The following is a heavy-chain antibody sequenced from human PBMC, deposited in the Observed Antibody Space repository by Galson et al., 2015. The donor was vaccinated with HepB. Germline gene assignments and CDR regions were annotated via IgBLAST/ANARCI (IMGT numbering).Heavy chain of an antibody. CDR3: ARDPRVAVAGQFYYFDY. Sequence: SVKVSCKATGYTFTSCGFSWVRQAPGKGLEWMGWISAYNGDTDYAQKFQGRVTMTTDTSTSTVYMELGSLNSDDTAVYYCARDPRVAVAGQFYYFDYWGQGTLVTVSS. V-gene: IGHV1-18*01. CDR2: ISAYNGDT. J-gene: IGHJ4*02. CDR1: GYTFTSCG. D-gene: IGHD6-19*01.